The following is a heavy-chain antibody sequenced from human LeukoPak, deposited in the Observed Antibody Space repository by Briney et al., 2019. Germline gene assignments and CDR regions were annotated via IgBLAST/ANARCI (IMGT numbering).Heavy chain of an antibody. Sequence: GGSLRLSCATTGFIFNNYGMHWVRQAPGKGLEWVALMPYDGSDKYYADSVKGRFTISRDNSKNTLYLQMNSLRVEDTAIYYCARDLKMKYCDFWGQGTLVTVST. V-gene: IGHV3-33*05. J-gene: IGHJ4*02. CDR2: MPYDGSDK. D-gene: IGHD5-24*01. CDR1: GFIFNNYG. CDR3: ARDLKMKYCDF.